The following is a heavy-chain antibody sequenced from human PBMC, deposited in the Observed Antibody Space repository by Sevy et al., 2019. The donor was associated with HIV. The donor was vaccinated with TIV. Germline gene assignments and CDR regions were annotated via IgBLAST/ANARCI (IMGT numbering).Heavy chain of an antibody. J-gene: IGHJ3*02. V-gene: IGHV4-31*03. D-gene: IGHD1-26*01. CDR3: ARANAYLTSDAFDI. Sequence: SETLSLTCTVSGGSISSLNYYWSWIRQHPGKGLEWIGYSSYSGRTNYNPSLKSRITISVDTSKNQFSLRLSSVTAADSAVYYCARANAYLTSDAFDIWGQGTMVTVSS. CDR2: SSYSGRT. CDR1: GGSISSLNYY.